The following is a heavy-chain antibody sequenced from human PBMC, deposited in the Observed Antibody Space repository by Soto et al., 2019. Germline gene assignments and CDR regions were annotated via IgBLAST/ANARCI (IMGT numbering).Heavy chain of an antibody. CDR2: ISGSGGGT. J-gene: IGHJ1*01. D-gene: IGHD6-6*01. V-gene: IGHV3-23*01. CDR3: ASPSYSSPSEGPL. CDR1: GFTFSSYP. Sequence: EVQLLESGGGLVQPGGSLRLSCAASGFTFSSYPMSWVRQAPGKGLEWVSAISGSGGGTYYADSVKGRFTISRDNSKNTLYLKMNSPRAEDTAVYYCASPSYSSPSEGPLWGQGTLVTVSS.